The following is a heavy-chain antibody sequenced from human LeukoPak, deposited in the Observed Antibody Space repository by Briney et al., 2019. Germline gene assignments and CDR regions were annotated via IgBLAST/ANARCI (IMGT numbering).Heavy chain of an antibody. D-gene: IGHD6-19*01. CDR3: ASLLSSGWYEGYFDY. Sequence: GESLKISCKGSGYSFTIYWSGCVRQMPGKGLEWMGIIYPGDSDTRYSPSFQGQVTISADKSISHAYLQWSSLKASDTAMYYCASLLSSGWYEGYFDYWGQGTLVTVSS. V-gene: IGHV5-51*01. CDR2: IYPGDSDT. CDR1: GYSFTIYW. J-gene: IGHJ4*02.